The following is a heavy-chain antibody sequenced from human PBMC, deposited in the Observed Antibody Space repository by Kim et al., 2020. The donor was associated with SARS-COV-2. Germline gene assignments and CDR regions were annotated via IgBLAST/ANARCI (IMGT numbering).Heavy chain of an antibody. CDR3: ARSGDRYYYGMDV. V-gene: IGHV4-34*01. CDR1: GGSFSGYY. J-gene: IGHJ6*02. Sequence: SETLSLTCAVYGGSFSGYYWSWIRQPPGKGLEWIGEINHSGSTNYNPSLKSRVTISVDTSKNQFSLKLSSVTAADTAVYYCARSGDRYYYGMDVWGQGTTVTVSS. CDR2: INHSGST. D-gene: IGHD4-17*01.